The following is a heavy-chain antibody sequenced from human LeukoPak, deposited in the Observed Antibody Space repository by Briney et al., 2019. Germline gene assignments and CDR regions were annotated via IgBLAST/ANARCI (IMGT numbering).Heavy chain of an antibody. D-gene: IGHD5-24*01. CDR3: ARNSRDGDNWEYHYFDY. CDR1: GGSISRFY. J-gene: IGHJ4*02. CDR2: IYYSGST. Sequence: SETLSVTRIVSGGSISRFYWSWIRQPPGKALEWIGYIYYSGSTNYNPSLRSRVAMSVDTSKNHFSLKLNSVTAADTAVYYCARNSRDGDNWEYHYFDYWGQGTLVTVSS. V-gene: IGHV4-59*08.